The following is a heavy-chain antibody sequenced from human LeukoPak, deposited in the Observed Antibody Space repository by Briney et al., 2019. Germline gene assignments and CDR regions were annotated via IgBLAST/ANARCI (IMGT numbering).Heavy chain of an antibody. V-gene: IGHV3-7*01. Sequence: TGGSLRLSCAASGFSFSSYFMSWVRQTPGKGLEWVANINEDGSEKNYVDSVKGRFTISRDNAKNSLYLQVSSLRAEDTAVYYCAKVRPEIVVVPVDAFDIWGQGTMVTVSS. CDR2: INEDGSEK. J-gene: IGHJ3*02. CDR1: GFSFSSYF. CDR3: AKVRPEIVVVPVDAFDI. D-gene: IGHD2-2*01.